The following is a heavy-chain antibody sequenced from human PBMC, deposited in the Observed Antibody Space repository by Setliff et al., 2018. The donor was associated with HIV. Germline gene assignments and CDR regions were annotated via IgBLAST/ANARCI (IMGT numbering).Heavy chain of an antibody. Sequence: PSETLSLTCTVSGGSISSGDYYWSWIRQPPGKGLEWIGYIYYSGSTYYNPSLRSRVTISLDTSKNQFSLKLSSVTAADTAMYYCVRDDYGYNGKGFDYWGPGALVTVSS. J-gene: IGHJ4*02. D-gene: IGHD4-17*01. CDR3: VRDDYGYNGKGFDY. V-gene: IGHV4-30-4*08. CDR1: GGSISSGDYY. CDR2: IYYSGST.